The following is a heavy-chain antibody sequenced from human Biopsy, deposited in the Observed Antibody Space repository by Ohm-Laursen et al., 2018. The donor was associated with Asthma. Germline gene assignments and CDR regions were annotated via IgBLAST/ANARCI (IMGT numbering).Heavy chain of an antibody. CDR2: INSVFGTT. CDR3: ARKAGSFISRTCYSLDF. D-gene: IGHD2-15*01. J-gene: IGHJ4*02. CDR1: GGTFNTYA. V-gene: IGHV1-69*13. Sequence: SVKVSCKSLGGTFNTYAIGWVRQAPGQGLEWMGGINSVFGTTTYPQKFQDRVTITADDSTSTVYMELSSLRSEDTAVYYCARKAGSFISRTCYSLDFWGQGTLVTVSS.